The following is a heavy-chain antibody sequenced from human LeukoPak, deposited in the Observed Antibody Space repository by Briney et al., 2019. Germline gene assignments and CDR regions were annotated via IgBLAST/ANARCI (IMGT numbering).Heavy chain of an antibody. Sequence: SETLSLTCTVSGGSISSSSYYWGWIRQPPGKGLEWIGSIYYSGSTYYNPSLKSRVTISVDTSKNQFSLKLSSVTAADTAVYYCARTRRAPKFDYWGQGTLVTVSS. V-gene: IGHV4-39*07. J-gene: IGHJ4*02. CDR2: IYYSGST. D-gene: IGHD1-14*01. CDR3: ARTRRAPKFDY. CDR1: GGSISSSSYY.